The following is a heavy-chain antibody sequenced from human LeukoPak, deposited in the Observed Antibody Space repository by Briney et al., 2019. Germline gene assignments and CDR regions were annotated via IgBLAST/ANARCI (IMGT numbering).Heavy chain of an antibody. CDR2: ISGSGGST. Sequence: GGSLRLSCAASGFTLSSYAMSWVRQAPGKGLEWVSAISGSGGSTYYADSVKGRFTISRDNSKNTLYLQMNSLRAEDTAVYYCANGGDFWSGYYTDLDYWGQGTLVTVSS. CDR3: ANGGDFWSGYYTDLDY. CDR1: GFTLSSYA. V-gene: IGHV3-23*01. J-gene: IGHJ4*02. D-gene: IGHD3-3*01.